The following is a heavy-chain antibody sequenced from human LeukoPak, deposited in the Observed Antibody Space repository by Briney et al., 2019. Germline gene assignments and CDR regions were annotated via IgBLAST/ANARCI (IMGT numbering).Heavy chain of an antibody. J-gene: IGHJ6*02. CDR3: ARDGPPIVVVPAALQYYYYYGMDV. V-gene: IGHV3-21*01. CDR2: ISSSSSYI. D-gene: IGHD2-2*02. CDR1: GFTFSSYS. Sequence: GGSLRLSCAASGFTFSSYSMNWVRQAPGKGLKWVSSISSSSSYIYYADSVKGRFTISRDNAKNSLYLQMNSLRAEDTAVYYCARDGPPIVVVPAALQYYYYYGMDVWGQGTTVTVSS.